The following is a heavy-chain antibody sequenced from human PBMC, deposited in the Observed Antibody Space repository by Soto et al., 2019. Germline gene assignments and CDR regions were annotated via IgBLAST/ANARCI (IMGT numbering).Heavy chain of an antibody. CDR1: GFTFDDYA. J-gene: IGHJ6*03. Sequence: EVQLVESGGGLVQPGRSLRLSCAASGFTFDDYAMHWVRQAPGKGLEWVSGISWNSGSIGYADSVKGRFTISRDNAKNPLYLQMNSLRAEDTALYYCAKDLGYCSGCSCYPYYMDVWGKGTTVTVSS. V-gene: IGHV3-9*01. D-gene: IGHD2-15*01. CDR3: AKDLGYCSGCSCYPYYMDV. CDR2: ISWNSGSI.